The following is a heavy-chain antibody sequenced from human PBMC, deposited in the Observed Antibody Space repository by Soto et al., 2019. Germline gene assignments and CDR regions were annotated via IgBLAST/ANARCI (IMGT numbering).Heavy chain of an antibody. V-gene: IGHV3-23*01. CDR3: SISNRPTASFVF. CDR2: ISASGGST. D-gene: IGHD4-4*01. Sequence: EESLRLSCAASGLTFSTYGMSWVRQAPGKGLEWVSGISASGGSTYYADSVKGRFTISRDNSKSTMYLQMNSLRADDTAFYYFSISNRPTASFVFWGLRTLVSVSS. J-gene: IGHJ4*02. CDR1: GLTFSTYG.